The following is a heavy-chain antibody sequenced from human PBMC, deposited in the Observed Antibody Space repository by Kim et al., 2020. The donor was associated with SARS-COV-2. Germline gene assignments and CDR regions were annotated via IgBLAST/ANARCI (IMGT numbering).Heavy chain of an antibody. J-gene: IGHJ4*02. D-gene: IGHD2-2*01. CDR2: ISYDGSNK. CDR3: AKDQHPKPATYYFDY. V-gene: IGHV3-30*18. Sequence: GGSLRLSCAASGFTFSSYGMHWVRQAPGKGLEWVAVISYDGSNKYYADSVKGRFTISRDNSKNTLYLQMNSLRAEDTAVYYCAKDQHPKPATYYFDYWGQGTLVTVSS. CDR1: GFTFSSYG.